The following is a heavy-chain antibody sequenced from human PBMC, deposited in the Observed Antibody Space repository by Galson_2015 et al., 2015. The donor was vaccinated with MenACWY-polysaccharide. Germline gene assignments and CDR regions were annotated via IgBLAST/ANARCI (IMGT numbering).Heavy chain of an antibody. Sequence: SLRLSCAASGFNFRGSGMHWVRQAPGKGLEWVALIQYDGSIKVYADSVKGRFTISRDNSKNTLFLEMNSLRAEDTAVYFCAREGSSIVFHALDIWSQGTMVTVSS. J-gene: IGHJ3*02. CDR1: GFNFRGSG. CDR2: IQYDGSIK. CDR3: AREGSSIVFHALDI. V-gene: IGHV3-33*05. D-gene: IGHD6-13*01.